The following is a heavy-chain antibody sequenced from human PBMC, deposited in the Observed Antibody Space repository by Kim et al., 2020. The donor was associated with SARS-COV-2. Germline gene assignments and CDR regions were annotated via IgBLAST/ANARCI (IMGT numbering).Heavy chain of an antibody. V-gene: IGHV4-34*01. Sequence: RGSTNTNPSLKSRVTISVDTSKNRFSLKLSSVTAADTAVYYCARINTAMGWGQGTLVTVSS. CDR2: RGST. D-gene: IGHD5-18*01. CDR3: ARINTAMG. J-gene: IGHJ4*02.